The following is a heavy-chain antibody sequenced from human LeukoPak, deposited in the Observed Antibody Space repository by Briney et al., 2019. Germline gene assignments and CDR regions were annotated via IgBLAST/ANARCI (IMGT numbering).Heavy chain of an antibody. CDR1: GFTFSSYE. V-gene: IGHV3-48*03. CDR3: ARDKIGGSMAGSNFDY. D-gene: IGHD6-19*01. CDR2: ISSSGSTI. Sequence: GGSLRLSCAASGFTFSSYEMNWVRQAPGKGLEWVSYISSSGSTIYYADSVKGRFTISRDNAKNSLYLQMNSLRAEDTAVYYCARDKIGGSMAGSNFDYWGQGTLVTVSS. J-gene: IGHJ4*02.